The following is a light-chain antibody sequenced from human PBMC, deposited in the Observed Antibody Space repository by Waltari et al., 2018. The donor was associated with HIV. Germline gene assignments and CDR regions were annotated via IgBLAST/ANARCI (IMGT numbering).Light chain of an antibody. Sequence: EILLTQSPATLSLSPGERATLSCRASQTLDRYLAWYQHKTGQAPRLLIYDTSNRAPGIPARFSGSGSGTDFTLTISGLEPEDSANYCHQRSKWPTFGGGTKVEI. CDR3: HQRSKWPT. J-gene: IGKJ4*01. CDR1: QTLDRY. V-gene: IGKV3-11*01. CDR2: DTS.